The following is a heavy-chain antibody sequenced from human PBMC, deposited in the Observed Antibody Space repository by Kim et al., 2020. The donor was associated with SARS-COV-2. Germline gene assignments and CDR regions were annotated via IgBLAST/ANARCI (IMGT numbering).Heavy chain of an antibody. CDR1: GFLFNHYE. CDR2: ISLNGTAV. J-gene: IGHJ4*02. D-gene: IGHD4-17*01. CDR3: ARTRYGDFYIFDS. Sequence: GGSLRLSCAASGFLFNHYEMNWVRQAPGKGLEWISDISLNGTAVKYADSVEGRFTISRDNANNSLFLQMNRLRVEDTAVYYCARTRYGDFYIFDSWGQRTLVTLSS. V-gene: IGHV3-48*03.